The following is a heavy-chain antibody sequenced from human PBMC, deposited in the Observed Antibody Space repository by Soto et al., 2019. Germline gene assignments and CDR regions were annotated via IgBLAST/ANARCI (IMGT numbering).Heavy chain of an antibody. CDR1: GASISSGVYY. J-gene: IGHJ5*02. D-gene: IGHD2-2*02. CDR2: IESSGST. Sequence: SETLSLTCTVSGASISSGVYYWTWIRQHPGKGLEWIGYIESSGSTFFNPSLKSRVAISVDPSKSHFSLNLNSVTAADTAVYYCARQVPAAIRLGWFDPWGQGTLVTVSS. CDR3: ARQVPAAIRLGWFDP. V-gene: IGHV4-31*03.